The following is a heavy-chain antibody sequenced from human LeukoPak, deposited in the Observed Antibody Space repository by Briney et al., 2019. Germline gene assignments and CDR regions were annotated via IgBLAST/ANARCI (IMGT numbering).Heavy chain of an antibody. CDR3: AQGEYQLLSG. CDR1: GGSISSGGYY. J-gene: IGHJ4*02. V-gene: IGHV4-30-2*01. Sequence: SQTLSLTCTVSGGSISSGGYYWSWIRQPPGKGLEWIGYIYHSGSTYYNPSLKSRVTISVDRSKNQFSLKLSSVTAADTAVYYCAQGEYQLLSGWGQGTLVTVSS. D-gene: IGHD2-2*01. CDR2: IYHSGST.